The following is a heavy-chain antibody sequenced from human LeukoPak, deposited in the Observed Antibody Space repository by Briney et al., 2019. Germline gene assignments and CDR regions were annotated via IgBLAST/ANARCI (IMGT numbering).Heavy chain of an antibody. CDR2: IYYSGST. J-gene: IGHJ6*02. CDR3: ARNSVARSTIFYYYYGMDV. Sequence: SETLSLTCTVSGGSISSYYWSWIRQPPGKGLEWIGYIYYSGSTNYNPSLKSRATISVDTSKNQFSLKLSSVTAADTAVYYCARNSVARSTIFYYYYGMDVWGQGTTVTVSS. V-gene: IGHV4-59*12. CDR1: GGSISSYY. D-gene: IGHD2-15*01.